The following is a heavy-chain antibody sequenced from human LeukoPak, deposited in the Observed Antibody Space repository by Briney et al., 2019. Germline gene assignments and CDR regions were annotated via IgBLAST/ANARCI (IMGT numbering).Heavy chain of an antibody. CDR3: AKSMTLQWRGFFDL. J-gene: IGHJ2*01. Sequence: PGGSLRLSCAASGFTFSSYAMSWVRQAPGKGLEWVSTISGNGGRTYHADSVKGRFTISRDNSKNTLYLQMDSLRADDTAIYYCAKSMTLQWRGFFDLWGRGTHVTVSS. CDR1: GFTFSSYA. CDR2: ISGNGGRT. V-gene: IGHV3-23*01. D-gene: IGHD6-19*01.